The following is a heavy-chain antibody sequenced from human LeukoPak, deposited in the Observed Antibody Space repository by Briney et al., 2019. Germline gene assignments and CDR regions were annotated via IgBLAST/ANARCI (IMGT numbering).Heavy chain of an antibody. CDR2: INHSGST. D-gene: IGHD3-9*01. J-gene: IGHJ4*02. Sequence: SETLSLTCAVYGGSFSGYYWSWIRQPLGKGLEWIGEINHSGSTNYNPSLKSRVTISVDTSKNQFSLKLSSVTAADTAVYYCARGPGGLRYFDWSPGIFDYWGQGTLVTVSS. V-gene: IGHV4-34*01. CDR1: GGSFSGYY. CDR3: ARGPGGLRYFDWSPGIFDY.